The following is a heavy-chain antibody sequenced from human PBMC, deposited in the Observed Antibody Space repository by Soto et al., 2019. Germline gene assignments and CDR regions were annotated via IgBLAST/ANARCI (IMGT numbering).Heavy chain of an antibody. Sequence: SETLSLTCSVSGYSITNSYWGWIRQSPGKGPEWLASIYHGGTTFYNPSLKSRITISVDTSNNQFSLKLTSMTAADTAVYYCGGAHVMVGTGSTFDYWGHESLVTVSS. V-gene: IGHV4-38-2*02. CDR1: GYSITNSY. CDR3: GGAHVMVGTGSTFDY. CDR2: IYHGGTT. D-gene: IGHD2-8*02. J-gene: IGHJ4*01.